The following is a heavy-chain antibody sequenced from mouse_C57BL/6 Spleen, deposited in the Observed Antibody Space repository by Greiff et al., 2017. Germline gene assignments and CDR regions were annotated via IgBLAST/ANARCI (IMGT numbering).Heavy chain of an antibody. V-gene: IGHV1-19*01. CDR2: INPYNGGT. CDR3: ARREIYYDDDMDD. D-gene: IGHD2-4*01. J-gene: IGHJ2*01. Sequence: EVQLQQSGPVLVKPGASVKMSCKASGYTFTDYYMNWVKQSHGKSLEWIGVINPYNGGTSYNQKFKGKATLTVDKSSSTAYMELNSLTSEDSAAYYCARREIYYDDDMDDWGQGTTLTVSS. CDR1: GYTFTDYY.